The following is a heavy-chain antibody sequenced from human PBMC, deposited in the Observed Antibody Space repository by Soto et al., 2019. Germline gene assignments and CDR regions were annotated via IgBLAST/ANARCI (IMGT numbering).Heavy chain of an antibody. D-gene: IGHD3-3*01. V-gene: IGHV1-69*06. J-gene: IGHJ6*02. CDR1: GGTFSSYA. Sequence: SVKVSCKASGGTFSSYAISWVRQAPGQGLEWMGGIIPIFGTANYAQKFQGRVTITADKSTSTAYMELSSLRSEDTAVYYCARGFWSGPSYYYYYGMDVWGQGTTVTVSS. CDR2: IIPIFGTA. CDR3: ARGFWSGPSYYYYYGMDV.